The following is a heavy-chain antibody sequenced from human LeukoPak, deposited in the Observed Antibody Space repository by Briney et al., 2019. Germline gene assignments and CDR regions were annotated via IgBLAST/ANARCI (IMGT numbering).Heavy chain of an antibody. CDR3: AQHTHFYYGMDV. V-gene: IGHV3-30*02. Sequence: GGSLRLSCAASGFTFSTYAMHWVRQAPGKGLEWVAFIWYDGSNRHYADSVKGRFTISRDNSKNTLYLQMNSLRAEDTAVYYCAQHTHFYYGMDVWGQGTTVTVSS. D-gene: IGHD2-2*02. CDR2: IWYDGSNR. CDR1: GFTFSTYA. J-gene: IGHJ6*02.